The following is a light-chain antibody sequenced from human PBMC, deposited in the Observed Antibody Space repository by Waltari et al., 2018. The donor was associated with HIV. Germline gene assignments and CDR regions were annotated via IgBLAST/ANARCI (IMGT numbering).Light chain of an antibody. CDR3: CSYAGTNTYV. J-gene: IGLJ1*01. Sequence: QSALTQPASVSGSPGQSSPISCTGTSSAVGNYNYVSWYQQHPVKVPKLMIYDVSKRPSGVSNRLSGSKSGNTASLTISGLQAEDEADYYCCSYAGTNTYVFGSGTKVTVL. CDR1: SSAVGNYNY. V-gene: IGLV2-23*02. CDR2: DVS.